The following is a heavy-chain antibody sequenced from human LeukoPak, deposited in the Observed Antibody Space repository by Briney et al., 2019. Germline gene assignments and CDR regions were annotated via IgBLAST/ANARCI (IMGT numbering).Heavy chain of an antibody. Sequence: SRYSMYYADSVRGRFTISRDNTKNSVDLQMNSLRADDTAVYYCTRDVSLSQPRGFGYWGHGSLVTVSS. CDR2: SRYSM. D-gene: IGHD6-13*01. V-gene: IGHV3-21*01. CDR3: TRDVSLSQPRGFGY. J-gene: IGHJ4*01.